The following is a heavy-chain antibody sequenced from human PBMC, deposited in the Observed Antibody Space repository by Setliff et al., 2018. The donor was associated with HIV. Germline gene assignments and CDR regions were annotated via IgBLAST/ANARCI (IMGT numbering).Heavy chain of an antibody. V-gene: IGHV3-7*04. CDR2: MNRDGREK. CDR1: GFTFSSSW. Sequence: SCAASGFTFSSSWMTWVRQAPGRGLEYVAGMNRDGREKLYADSVKGRFSISRDNAKNSLYLQMSSQRTEDTAVYFCERDPAFGAFDIWGQGTMVTVSS. J-gene: IGHJ3*02. CDR3: ERDPAFGAFDI. D-gene: IGHD3-10*01.